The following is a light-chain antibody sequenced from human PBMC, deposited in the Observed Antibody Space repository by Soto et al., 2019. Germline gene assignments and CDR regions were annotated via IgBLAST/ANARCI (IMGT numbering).Light chain of an antibody. V-gene: IGKV1-39*01. CDR1: QTIYSI. J-gene: IGKJ3*01. CDR2: DAS. CDR3: QQYYRPPFT. Sequence: DIEMTQSPASLSASVGDRVTISCRAGQTIYSILTWYQQKPGKAPKLLIYDASTLPSGVPSRFSGSGSGTDFTLTIGSLQPEDFASYYCQQYYRPPFTFGPGTKVDIK.